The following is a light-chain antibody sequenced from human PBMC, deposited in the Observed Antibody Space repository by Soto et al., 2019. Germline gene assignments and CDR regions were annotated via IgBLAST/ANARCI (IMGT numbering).Light chain of an antibody. CDR3: CSYAGNHDYV. Sequence: QSVLTQPHSASGSPGQSVAISCTGTSSDVGGYDYVSWYQQHPGKAPKLMIYEVTKRPSGVPDRFSGSKSGNTASLTVSGLQAEDEADYYCCSYAGNHDYVFGTGTKVTVL. CDR2: EVT. J-gene: IGLJ1*01. CDR1: SSDVGGYDY. V-gene: IGLV2-8*01.